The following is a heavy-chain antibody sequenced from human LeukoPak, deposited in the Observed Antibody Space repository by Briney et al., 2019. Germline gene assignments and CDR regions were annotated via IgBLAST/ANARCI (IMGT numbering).Heavy chain of an antibody. J-gene: IGHJ5*02. CDR2: IYPGDSDA. CDR3: ARLSSTGWSRRSEVNWFDP. V-gene: IGHV5-51*01. CDR1: GYNFSNYW. Sequence: GESLQISCQGSGYNFSNYWIGWVRQMPGKGLEWMGNIYPGDSDARYSPSFQGQVTISADKSINTAYLQWNSLKASDTAMYYCARLSSTGWSRRSEVNWFDPWGQGTLVTVSS. D-gene: IGHD6-19*01.